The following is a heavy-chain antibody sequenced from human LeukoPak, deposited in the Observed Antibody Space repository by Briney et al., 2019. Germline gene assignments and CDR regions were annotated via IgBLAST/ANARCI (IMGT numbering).Heavy chain of an antibody. V-gene: IGHV4-59*08. CDR1: GGSISSYY. CDR2: IYYGGST. CDR3: ARHSPGGYFDY. J-gene: IGHJ4*02. Sequence: SETLSLTCTVSGGSISSYYWSWIRQPPGKGLEWIGYIYYGGSTNYNPSLKSRVTISVDTSKNQFSLKLSSVTAADTAVYYCARHSPGGYFDYWGQGTLVTVSS. D-gene: IGHD3-10*01.